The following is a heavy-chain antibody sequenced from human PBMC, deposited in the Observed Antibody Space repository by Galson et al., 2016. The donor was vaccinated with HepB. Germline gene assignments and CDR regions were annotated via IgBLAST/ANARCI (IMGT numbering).Heavy chain of an antibody. V-gene: IGHV6-1*01. Sequence: CAISGDSVSSHSAAWNWIRQSPSGGLEWLGRTYYRSKWYNDYAVSVKSRITINPDTSKNQFSLQLNSVTPEDTDVYYCARGGSGWINWFDPWGQGTLVTVSS. CDR2: TYYRSKWYN. D-gene: IGHD6-19*01. CDR3: ARGGSGWINWFDP. CDR1: GDSVSSHSAA. J-gene: IGHJ5*02.